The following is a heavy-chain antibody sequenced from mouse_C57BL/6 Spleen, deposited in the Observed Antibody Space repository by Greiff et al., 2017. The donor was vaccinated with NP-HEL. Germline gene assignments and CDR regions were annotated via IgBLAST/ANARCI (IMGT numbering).Heavy chain of an antibody. J-gene: IGHJ3*01. CDR2: IDPSDSYT. D-gene: IGHD2-10*01. CDR1: GYTFTSYW. Sequence: VQLQQSGAELVKPGASVKLSCKASGYTFTSYWMQWVKQRPGQGLEWIGEIDPSDSYTNYNQKFKGKATLTVDTSSSTAYMQLSSLTSEDSAVYYCARGRNDALLGGFAYWGQGTLVTVSA. V-gene: IGHV1-50*01. CDR3: ARGRNDALLGGFAY.